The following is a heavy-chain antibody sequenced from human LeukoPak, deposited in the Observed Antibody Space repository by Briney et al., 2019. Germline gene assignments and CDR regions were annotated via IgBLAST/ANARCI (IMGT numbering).Heavy chain of an antibody. J-gene: IGHJ4*02. V-gene: IGHV4-61*02. Sequence: SQTLSLTCTVCGGSISRGRYYWRWIRQPAGKGLEWVGRIYTSGSTNYNPSLKSRVTISVDTSKNQFSLKLSSVTAADTAVYYCARGGGYSYGFNDYWGQGTLVTVSS. CDR1: GGSISRGRYY. CDR2: IYTSGST. D-gene: IGHD5-18*01. CDR3: ARGGGYSYGFNDY.